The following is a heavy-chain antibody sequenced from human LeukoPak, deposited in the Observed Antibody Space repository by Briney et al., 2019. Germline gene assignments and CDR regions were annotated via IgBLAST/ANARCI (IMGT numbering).Heavy chain of an antibody. V-gene: IGHV4-34*01. D-gene: IGHD3-22*01. J-gene: IGHJ4*02. CDR3: ATRENYYDSSGFDY. CDR2: INHSGST. CDR1: GGSFNNYY. Sequence: SETLSLTCAVYGGSFNNYYWSWIRQPPGKGLEWIGEINHSGSTDYNPSLKSRVSFSKDTSKNQFSLKLSSVTAADTALYYCATRENYYDSSGFDYWGQGTLVTVSS.